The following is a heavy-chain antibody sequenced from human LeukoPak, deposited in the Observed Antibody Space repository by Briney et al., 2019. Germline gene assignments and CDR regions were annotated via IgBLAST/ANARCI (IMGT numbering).Heavy chain of an antibody. Sequence: SETLSLTCTASGASISSYCMSWVRQPPGKGLEWIGYIYYSGSTNYNPSLKSRVTISVDTSKNQFSLKLSYVTAADTAVYYCARGSDSSGYLFDYWGQGTLVTVSS. V-gene: IGHV4-59*01. CDR3: ARGSDSSGYLFDY. D-gene: IGHD3-22*01. J-gene: IGHJ4*02. CDR1: GASISSYC. CDR2: IYYSGST.